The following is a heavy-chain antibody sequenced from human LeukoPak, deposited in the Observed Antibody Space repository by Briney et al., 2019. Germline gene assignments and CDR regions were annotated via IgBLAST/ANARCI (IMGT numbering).Heavy chain of an antibody. CDR2: IWYDGSNK. D-gene: IGHD3-22*01. V-gene: IGHV3-33*01. J-gene: IGHJ4*02. CDR1: GFTFSSYG. CDR3: ARGLRKYYYDSSGYYSRGGYFDY. Sequence: GGSLRLSCAASGFTFSSYGMPWVRQAPGKGLEWVAVIWYDGSNKYYADSVKGRFTISRDNSKNTLYLQMNSLRAEDTAVYYCARGLRKYYYDSSGYYSRGGYFDYWGQGTLVTVSS.